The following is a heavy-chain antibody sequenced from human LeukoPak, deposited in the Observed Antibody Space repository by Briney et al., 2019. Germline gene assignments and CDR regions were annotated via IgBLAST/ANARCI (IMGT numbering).Heavy chain of an antibody. V-gene: IGHV5-51*01. D-gene: IGHD2-2*02. CDR1: GYRFTNYW. Sequence: GESLKISCKGSGYRFTNYWIGWVRQLPGKGLEWMGIIYPDDSDTRYRPSFQGQVTISADKSISTAYLQWSSLKASDTAMYYCAIGGDSTTSCYRCFNYGGQGTLVTVSS. CDR3: AIGGDSTTSCYRCFNY. J-gene: IGHJ4*02. CDR2: IYPDDSDT.